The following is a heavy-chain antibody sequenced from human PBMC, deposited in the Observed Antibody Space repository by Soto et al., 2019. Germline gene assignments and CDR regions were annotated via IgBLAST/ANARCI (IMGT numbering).Heavy chain of an antibody. CDR3: AKSVRYCLGSSCSPETFDI. Sequence: QVQLVESGGGVVQPGRSLRLSCAASGFSFSDSGMHWVRQPPGKGLEWVAAISFDGSNEFYADSVKDRFTISRDNSKNTLSLQMNSLRAEDKAVYYCAKSVRYCLGSSCSPETFDIWGPGTVVSVSS. V-gene: IGHV3-30*18. CDR2: ISFDGSNE. J-gene: IGHJ3*02. D-gene: IGHD2-15*01. CDR1: GFSFSDSG.